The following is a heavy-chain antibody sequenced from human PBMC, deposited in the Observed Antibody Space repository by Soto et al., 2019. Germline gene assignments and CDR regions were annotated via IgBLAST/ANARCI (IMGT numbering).Heavy chain of an antibody. Sequence: PGGSLRLSCAASGFTFSSYAMHWVRQAPGKGLEWVALISDDGNNKYYADSVRGRFTISRDNSKNTLYLQMNSLRAEDTAVYYCARDPGTGYYDSSGYYYDWGQGTLVTVSS. V-gene: IGHV3-30-3*01. J-gene: IGHJ4*02. CDR2: ISDDGNNK. CDR3: ARDPGTGYYDSSGYYYD. D-gene: IGHD3-22*01. CDR1: GFTFSSYA.